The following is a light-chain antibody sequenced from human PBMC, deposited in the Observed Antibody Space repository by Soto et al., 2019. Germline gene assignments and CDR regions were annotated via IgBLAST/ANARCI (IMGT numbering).Light chain of an antibody. Sequence: DIQMTQSPSTLSASVGDRVAITCRASQSISIWLAWYQQKPGKAPKLLIYKASSVESGVPSRFSGSGSGTEFTLTISSLQPDDFAPYYCQQYNDYSWTFGQGTKVEIK. V-gene: IGKV1-5*03. CDR3: QQYNDYSWT. CDR2: KAS. J-gene: IGKJ1*01. CDR1: QSISIW.